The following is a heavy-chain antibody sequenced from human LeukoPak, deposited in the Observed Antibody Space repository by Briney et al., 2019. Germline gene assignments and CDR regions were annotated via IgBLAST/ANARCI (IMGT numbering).Heavy chain of an antibody. J-gene: IGHJ6*02. CDR3: ASASPYYYGIDV. CDR1: GFTFSSSW. V-gene: IGHV3-7*01. CDR2: IKRDGSEK. Sequence: GGSLRLSCAASGFTFSSSWMSWVRQAPGKGLEWVANIKRDGSEKYYVDSVKGRFTISRDNAKNSLYLQMNSLRAEDTAVYYCASASPYYYGIDVWGQGTTVTVSS.